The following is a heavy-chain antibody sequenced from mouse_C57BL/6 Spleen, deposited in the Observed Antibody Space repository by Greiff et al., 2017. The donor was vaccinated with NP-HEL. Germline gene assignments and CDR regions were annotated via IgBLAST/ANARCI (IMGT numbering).Heavy chain of an antibody. Sequence: VQLQQPGAELVKPGASVKLSCKASGYTFTSYWMHWVKQRPGQGLEWIGMIHPNSGSTNYNEKFKSKATLTVDKSSNTAYMQLSSLTSEDSAVYYCARSGNYYGSYYFDYWGQGTTLTVAS. V-gene: IGHV1-64*01. CDR1: GYTFTSYW. CDR3: ARSGNYYGSYYFDY. CDR2: IHPNSGST. D-gene: IGHD1-1*01. J-gene: IGHJ2*01.